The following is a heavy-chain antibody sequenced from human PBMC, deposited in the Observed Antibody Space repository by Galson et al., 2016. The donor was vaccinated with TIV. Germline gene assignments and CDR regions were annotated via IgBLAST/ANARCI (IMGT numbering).Heavy chain of an antibody. V-gene: IGHV3-48*01. Sequence: SLRLSCAASGFTFSGYSMDWVRQAPGKGLEWLSYISSGRSSTIHYADSVKGRFTISRDNARNSLHLQMNSLRTEDTALYYCVKARGYSYGSPQDYYYGMDAWGQGTTVTVSS. CDR2: ISSGRSSTI. D-gene: IGHD5-18*01. J-gene: IGHJ6*02. CDR3: VKARGYSYGSPQDYYYGMDA. CDR1: GFTFSGYS.